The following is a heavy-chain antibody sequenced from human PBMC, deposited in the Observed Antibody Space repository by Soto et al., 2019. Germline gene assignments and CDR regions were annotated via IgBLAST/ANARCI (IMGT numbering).Heavy chain of an antibody. Sequence: TGESLKISCKASGYDFNSYWIGWVRQMPGEGLEWMGIIYPTDSDTRYSPSFQGQVVISADKSITTAYLKWTSLKASDTGIYYCARRSRDCFSTNCPMYYFDFWGQGTLVTVSS. J-gene: IGHJ4*02. CDR2: IYPTDSDT. CDR1: GYDFNSYW. D-gene: IGHD2-2*01. CDR3: ARRSRDCFSTNCPMYYFDF. V-gene: IGHV5-51*01.